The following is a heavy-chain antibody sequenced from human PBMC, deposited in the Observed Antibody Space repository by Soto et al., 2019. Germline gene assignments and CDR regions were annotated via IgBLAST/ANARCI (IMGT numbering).Heavy chain of an antibody. CDR2: IIPIFGTA. J-gene: IGHJ4*02. CDR3: ARSIQLWTLYFDY. Sequence: ASVKVSCKASGGTFSSYAISWVRQAPGQGLEWMGGIIPIFGTANYAQKFQGRVTITADESTSTAYMELSSLRSEDTAVYYCARSIQLWTLYFDYWGQGTLVTVSS. D-gene: IGHD5-18*01. V-gene: IGHV1-69*13. CDR1: GGTFSSYA.